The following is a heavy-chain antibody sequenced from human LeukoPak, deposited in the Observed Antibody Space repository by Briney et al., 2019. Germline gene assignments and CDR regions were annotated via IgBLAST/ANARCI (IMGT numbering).Heavy chain of an antibody. CDR1: GFTFSSYW. J-gene: IGHJ4*02. V-gene: IGHV3-7*01. CDR3: AKDSFVRDILRYFDWSLDY. D-gene: IGHD3-9*01. Sequence: GGSLRLSCAASGFTFSSYWMSWVRQAPGKGLEWVANIKQDGSEKYYGDSVKGRFTISRDNSKNTLSLQMNSLRAEDTAVYYCAKDSFVRDILRYFDWSLDYWGQGTLVTVSS. CDR2: IKQDGSEK.